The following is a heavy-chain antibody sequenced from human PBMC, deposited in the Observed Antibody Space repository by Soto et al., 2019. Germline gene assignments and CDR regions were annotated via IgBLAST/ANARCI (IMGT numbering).Heavy chain of an antibody. Sequence: SVKVSCKASGGTFSSYAISWVRQAPGQGLEWMGGIIPIFGTANYAQKFQGRVTITADESTSTAYMELSSLRSENTAVYYCASSGFIVGATNVYYYYGMDVWGQGTTVTVSS. CDR3: ASSGFIVGATNVYYYYGMDV. CDR2: IIPIFGTA. J-gene: IGHJ6*02. CDR1: GGTFSSYA. V-gene: IGHV1-69*13. D-gene: IGHD1-26*01.